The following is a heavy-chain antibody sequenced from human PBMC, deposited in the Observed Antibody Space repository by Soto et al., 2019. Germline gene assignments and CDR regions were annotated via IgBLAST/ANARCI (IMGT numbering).Heavy chain of an antibody. CDR1: GGSFSGYY. V-gene: IGHV4-34*01. CDR2: INHSGST. CDR3: AREAPRNYYDSSGYGY. Sequence: QVQLQQWGAGLLKPSETLSLTCAVYGGSFSGYYWSWIRQPPGKGLEWIGEINHSGSTNYNPSLKSRVTISVDTSKNQFSLKLSSVTAADTAVYYCAREAPRNYYDSSGYGYWGQGTLVTVSS. D-gene: IGHD3-22*01. J-gene: IGHJ4*02.